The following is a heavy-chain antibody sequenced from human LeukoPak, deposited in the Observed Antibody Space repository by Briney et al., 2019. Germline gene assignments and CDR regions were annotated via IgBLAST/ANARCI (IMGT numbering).Heavy chain of an antibody. CDR2: VYYSGST. D-gene: IGHD3-10*01. J-gene: IGHJ4*02. CDR1: GGSINSSIYY. Sequence: SQTLSLTCTVSGGSINSSIYYWAWIRQPPGKGLEWIGSVYYSGSTYYNPSFKSRLTISVDTSKNQFSLKLSSVTAADTAVYYCASLRTGDFDYWGQGALVTVSS. V-gene: IGHV4-39*01. CDR3: ASLRTGDFDY.